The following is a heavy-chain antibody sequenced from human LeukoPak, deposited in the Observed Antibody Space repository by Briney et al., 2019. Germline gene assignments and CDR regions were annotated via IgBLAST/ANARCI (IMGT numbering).Heavy chain of an antibody. Sequence: ASVKVSCKASGYTFTTYAMNWVRQAPGQGLEWMGWINTNTGNPTYAQGFTGRFVFSLDTSASTAYLQISSLKAEDTAVYYCARTGIAAAVHYYYYMDVWGKGTTVTVSS. CDR1: GYTFTTYA. D-gene: IGHD6-13*01. J-gene: IGHJ6*03. CDR3: ARTGIAAAVHYYYYMDV. V-gene: IGHV7-4-1*02. CDR2: INTNTGNP.